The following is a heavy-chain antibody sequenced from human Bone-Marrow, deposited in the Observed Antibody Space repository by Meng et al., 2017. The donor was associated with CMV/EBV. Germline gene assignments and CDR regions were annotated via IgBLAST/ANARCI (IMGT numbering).Heavy chain of an antibody. Sequence: SVKVSCKASGGTFSSYTISWVRQAPGQGLEWMGRIIPNSGGANYAQKFQGRVTMTADKSTSTAYMELSSLRSEDTAVYYCAIGYCSSSCCYFDYWGQGTLVTVSS. D-gene: IGHD2-2*01. V-gene: IGHV1-69*08. CDR1: GGTFSSYT. J-gene: IGHJ4*02. CDR3: AIGYCSSSCCYFDY. CDR2: IIPNSGGA.